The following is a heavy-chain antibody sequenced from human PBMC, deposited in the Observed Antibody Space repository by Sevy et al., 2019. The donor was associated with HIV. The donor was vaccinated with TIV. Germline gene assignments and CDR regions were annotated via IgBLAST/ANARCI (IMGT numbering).Heavy chain of an antibody. CDR3: AGENAWGRGYS. CDR2: IYYNGHI. V-gene: IGHV4-59*08. D-gene: IGHD1-26*01. CDR1: GGSITSLY. J-gene: IGHJ4*02. Sequence: SETLSLTCTVSGGSITSLYWNWIRQPPGKGLEWIANIYYNGHINYNPSLRRRVTLSLDTSQNQLFLRRSSVTAADTAMYYCAGENAWGRGYSWGQGTLVTVSS.